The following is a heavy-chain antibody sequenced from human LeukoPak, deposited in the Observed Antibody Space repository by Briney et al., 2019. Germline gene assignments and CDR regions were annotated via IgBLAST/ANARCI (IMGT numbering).Heavy chain of an antibody. CDR3: ARDSTPTYYSGTYYVEY. J-gene: IGHJ4*02. CDR1: GYTFASYY. Sequence: GASVKVSCKASGYTFASYYMHWVRQAPGQGLEWMGIINPSGGTTTYAQKFQGRVTMTRDTSTSTVYMELSSLRSEDTAVYYCARDSTPTYYSGTYYVEYWYQGNLVIVSA. D-gene: IGHD1-26*01. V-gene: IGHV1-46*01. CDR2: INPSGGTT.